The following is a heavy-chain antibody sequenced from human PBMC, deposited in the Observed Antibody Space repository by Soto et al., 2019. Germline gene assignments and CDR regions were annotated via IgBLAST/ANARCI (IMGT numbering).Heavy chain of an antibody. D-gene: IGHD2-15*01. CDR2: ISAGSEGA. CDR1: GFTFSSHA. Sequence: EVPLLESGGGLVQPGGALRLSCAASGFTFSSHAMSWVRQAPGKGLEWISSISAGSEGAYYADPVKGRFTISRDNSNNTLYLQMNSLRAEDTAVYYCARDLWWYLHWGQGTLVTVSS. J-gene: IGHJ4*02. CDR3: ARDLWWYLH. V-gene: IGHV3-23*01.